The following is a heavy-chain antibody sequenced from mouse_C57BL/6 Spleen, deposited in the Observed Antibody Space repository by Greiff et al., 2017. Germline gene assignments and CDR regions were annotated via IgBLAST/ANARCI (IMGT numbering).Heavy chain of an antibody. Sequence: DVKLQESGPGLVKPSPSLSLTCSVTGYSITSGYYWNWIRQFPGNKLEWMGYISYDGINNYNPSLKNRITITRDTSKNQFFLKLNSVTTEDTATYYCARETTVVADWYFDVWGTGTTVTVSS. CDR2: ISYDGIN. CDR1: GYSITSGYY. V-gene: IGHV3-6*01. CDR3: ARETTVVADWYFDV. D-gene: IGHD1-1*01. J-gene: IGHJ1*03.